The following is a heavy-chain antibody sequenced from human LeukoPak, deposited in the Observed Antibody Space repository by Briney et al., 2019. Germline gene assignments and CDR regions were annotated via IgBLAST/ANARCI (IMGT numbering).Heavy chain of an antibody. V-gene: IGHV3-30*04. CDR3: TFGFDDAFDI. J-gene: IGHJ3*02. CDR1: GFTFSSYA. Sequence: PGGSPRLSCAASGFTFSSYAMHWVRQAPGKGLEWVAVISYDGSNKYYADSVKGRFTTSRDNSKNTLYLQMNSLRAEDTAVYYCTFGFDDAFDIWGQGTMVTVSS. D-gene: IGHD3-10*01. CDR2: ISYDGSNK.